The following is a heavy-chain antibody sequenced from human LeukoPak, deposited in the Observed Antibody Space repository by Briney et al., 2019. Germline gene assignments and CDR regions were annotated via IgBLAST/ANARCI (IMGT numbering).Heavy chain of an antibody. CDR1: GGPVRSYY. D-gene: IGHD5-24*01. Sequence: SETLSLTCTVSGGPVRSYYWSWIRQPAGKGLEWIGRIYASGSTNHNPSLKSQGTMSVDTSKNQFSLKLSSVTAADTAVYYCARDTRAEMGIVYWGQGTLVTVSS. CDR3: ARDTRAEMGIVY. J-gene: IGHJ4*02. V-gene: IGHV4-4*07. CDR2: IYASGST.